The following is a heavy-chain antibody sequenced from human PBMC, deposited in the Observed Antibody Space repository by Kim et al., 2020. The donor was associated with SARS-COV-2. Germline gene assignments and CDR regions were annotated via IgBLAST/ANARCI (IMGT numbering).Heavy chain of an antibody. V-gene: IGHV1-18*04. J-gene: IGHJ4*02. D-gene: IGHD6-6*01. CDR2: ISAYNGNT. Sequence: ASVKVSCKASGYTFTSYGISWVRQAPGQGLEWMGWISAYNGNTNYAQKLQGRVTMTTDTSTSTAYMELRSLRSDDTAVYYCARDRVSSSSSGGIDFDYWGQGTLVTVSS. CDR3: ARDRVSSSSSGGIDFDY. CDR1: GYTFTSYG.